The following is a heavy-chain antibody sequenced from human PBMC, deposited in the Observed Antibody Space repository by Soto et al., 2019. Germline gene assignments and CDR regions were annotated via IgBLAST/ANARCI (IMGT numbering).Heavy chain of an antibody. V-gene: IGHV5-51*01. CDR3: ARPPLPGYSIHFNS. D-gene: IGHD2-15*01. Sequence: GASLKISCKASGYIFIDYWRGWVRHMPGKGLECMGIVYPRDSDTRYSPSFQGQVTISADRSTATALLQWRSLKASDTALYSCARPPLPGYSIHFNSWGQGTLVTVSS. CDR1: GYIFIDYW. J-gene: IGHJ4*02. CDR2: VYPRDSDT.